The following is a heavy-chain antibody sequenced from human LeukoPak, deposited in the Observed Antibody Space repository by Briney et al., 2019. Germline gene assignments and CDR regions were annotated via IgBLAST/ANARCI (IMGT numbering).Heavy chain of an antibody. Sequence: SETLSLTCTVSGGSISSSSYYWGWIRQPPGKGLEWIGSVYYSGSTYYNPSLKSRVTISIDTSKNQCSLKVSSVTATDTAVYYCARLLVVEGFDFWGQGTRVTVSS. CDR1: GGSISSSSYY. J-gene: IGHJ4*02. CDR3: ARLLVVEGFDF. D-gene: IGHD2-2*01. CDR2: VYYSGST. V-gene: IGHV4-39*01.